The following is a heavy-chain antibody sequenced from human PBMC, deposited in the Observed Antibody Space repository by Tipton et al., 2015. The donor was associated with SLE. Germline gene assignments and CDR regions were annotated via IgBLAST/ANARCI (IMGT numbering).Heavy chain of an antibody. D-gene: IGHD6-13*01. Sequence: TLSLTCAVSGYSISSGYYWGWIRQPPGKGLEWIGEDNHSGSTNYNPSLKSRVTISVDTSKNQFSLKLTSVTAADTAVYYCARHGSRYTSSYYADYWGQGTLVTVSS. CDR2: DNHSGST. V-gene: IGHV4-38-2*01. CDR1: GYSISSGYY. CDR3: ARHGSRYTSSYYADY. J-gene: IGHJ4*02.